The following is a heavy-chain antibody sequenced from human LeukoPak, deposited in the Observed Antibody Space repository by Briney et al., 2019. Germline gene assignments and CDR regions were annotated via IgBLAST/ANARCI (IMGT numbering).Heavy chain of an antibody. CDR2: IRHDGTNK. V-gene: IGHV3-30*02. D-gene: IGHD3-16*02. Sequence: AGGSLRLSCKVSGFTLSSYGMHWVRQAPGKGLEWVAFIRHDGTNKNYADSVKGRFTISRDNSKNSLYLQMNSLRAEDTAVYYCARDRYYYFDYWGQGTLVTVSS. CDR1: GFTLSSYG. CDR3: ARDRYYYFDY. J-gene: IGHJ4*02.